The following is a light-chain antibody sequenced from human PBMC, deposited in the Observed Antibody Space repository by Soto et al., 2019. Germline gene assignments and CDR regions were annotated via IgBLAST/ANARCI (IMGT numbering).Light chain of an antibody. J-gene: IGLJ3*02. Sequence: QSVLTQPPSASGTPGQRVTISCSGSRSSIGSNSVYWYQQLPGTAPQLLISYNDQRPSGVPARFSGSKAGNYASLDISGLRSEDEAEYYWAAWDDRLSGWVFGGGTKLTVL. CDR2: YND. CDR3: AAWDDRLSGWV. CDR1: RSSIGSNS. V-gene: IGLV1-47*02.